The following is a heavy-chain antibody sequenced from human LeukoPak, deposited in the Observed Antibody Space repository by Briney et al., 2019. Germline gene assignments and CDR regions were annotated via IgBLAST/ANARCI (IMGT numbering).Heavy chain of an antibody. J-gene: IGHJ4*02. CDR1: GFAFSSYN. V-gene: IGHV3-48*01. D-gene: IGHD2-2*01. CDR3: ARPYCASTSCPTFEY. Sequence: GGSLRLSCAASGFAFSSYNINWVRQAPGKGLEWVSYISSGSDTIFYADSVKGRFTISRDNAKNSLYLQMHSLRAEDTAVYYCARPYCASTSCPTFEYWGQGTLVTVS. CDR2: ISSGSDTI.